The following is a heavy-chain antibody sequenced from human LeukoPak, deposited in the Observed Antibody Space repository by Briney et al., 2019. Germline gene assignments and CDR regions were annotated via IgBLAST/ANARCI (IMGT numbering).Heavy chain of an antibody. Sequence: SETLSLTCDVSGDSIRSSNWWNWVRQPPGKGLEWIGGIYHSGSTNYNPSLKSRVTISVDKSKNQFSLRLTSVTTADTAVYYCARGSSWYDYWGQGTLVTVSS. CDR3: ARGSSWYDY. CDR2: IYHSGST. D-gene: IGHD6-13*01. V-gene: IGHV4-4*02. CDR1: GDSIRSSNW. J-gene: IGHJ4*02.